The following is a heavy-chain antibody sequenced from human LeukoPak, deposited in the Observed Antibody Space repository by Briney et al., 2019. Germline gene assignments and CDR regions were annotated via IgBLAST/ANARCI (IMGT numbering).Heavy chain of an antibody. J-gene: IGHJ5*02. Sequence: ASVKVSCKASGYTFTSYDINWVRQATGQGLEWMGWMNPNSDNTGYAQKFQGRVTMTRNTSISTAYMELSSLRSEDTAVYYCARSYYDSSGYYQTFDPWGQGTLVTVSS. D-gene: IGHD3-22*01. CDR2: MNPNSDNT. CDR3: ARSYYDSSGYYQTFDP. V-gene: IGHV1-8*01. CDR1: GYTFTSYD.